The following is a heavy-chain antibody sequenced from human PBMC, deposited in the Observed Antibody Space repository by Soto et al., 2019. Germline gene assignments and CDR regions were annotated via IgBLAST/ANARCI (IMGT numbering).Heavy chain of an antibody. J-gene: IGHJ4*02. CDR3: ARDISYCSSTSCYIEGFDY. D-gene: IGHD2-2*02. CDR2: IWYDGSSK. CDR1: LFPVSLYG. Sequence: GGSRRVSCEASLFPVSLYGMHWVRQSPGKGLEWVAVIWYDGSSKYYADSVKGRFTISRDNSKNTLYLQMNSLRAEDTAVYSCARDISYCSSTSCYIEGFDYWGQGTLVTVSS. V-gene: IGHV3-33*01.